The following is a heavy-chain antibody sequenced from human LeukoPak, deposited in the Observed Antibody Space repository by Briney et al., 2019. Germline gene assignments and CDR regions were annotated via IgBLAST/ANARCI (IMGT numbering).Heavy chain of an antibody. V-gene: IGHV3-30*18. J-gene: IGHJ4*02. CDR1: GFTFSSYG. D-gene: IGHD3-10*01. CDR2: TSYDGSNK. Sequence: PGRSLRLSCAASGFTFSSYGMHWVRQAPGTGLEWVAVTSYDGSNKYYADSVKGRFTISRDSSKNTLYLQMNSLRAEDTAVYYCAKLVLDGSGSPFDYWGQGTLVTVSS. CDR3: AKLVLDGSGSPFDY.